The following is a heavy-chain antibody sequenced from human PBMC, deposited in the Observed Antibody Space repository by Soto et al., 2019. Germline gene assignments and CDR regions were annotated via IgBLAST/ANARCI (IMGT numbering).Heavy chain of an antibody. D-gene: IGHD6-13*01. Sequence: GGSLRLSCAASGFTFSSYNMNWVRQAPGKGLEWLSYISNKYYADSVKGRFTISRDNSKNTLYLQMNSLRAEDTAVYYCAKGYSSPFDIWGQGTMVTVSS. CDR3: AKGYSSPFDI. V-gene: IGHV3-30*02. CDR1: GFTFSSYN. CDR2: ISNK. J-gene: IGHJ3*02.